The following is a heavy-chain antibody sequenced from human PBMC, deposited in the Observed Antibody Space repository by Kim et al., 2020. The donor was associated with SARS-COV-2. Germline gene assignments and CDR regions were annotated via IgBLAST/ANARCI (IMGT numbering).Heavy chain of an antibody. V-gene: IGHV3-23*03. CDR1: GFTFNNYA. CDR2: INSVDGRT. CDR3: GKTPAYNVNWFDP. D-gene: IGHD3-16*01. Sequence: GGSLRLSCVASGFTFNNYAMSWVRQAPGKGLEWLSLINSVDGRTSYADSVRGRFTVSRDNSKSTLFLQLNDLRADDTAIYYCGKTPAYNVNWFDPWGQGTLVTVSS. J-gene: IGHJ5*02.